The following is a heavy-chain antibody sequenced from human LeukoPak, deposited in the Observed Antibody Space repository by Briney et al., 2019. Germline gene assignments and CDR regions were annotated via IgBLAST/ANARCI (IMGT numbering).Heavy chain of an antibody. V-gene: IGHV1-69*05. CDR3: ARGSANLWFGELSINYYYYYYMDV. Sequence: SVKVSCKTSGGTFSNYTISWVRQAPGQGLEWMGGIIPIFGTANYAQKFQGRVTITRNTSISTAYMELSSLRSEDTAVYYCARGSANLWFGELSINYYYYYYMDVWGKGTTVTVSS. CDR2: IIPIFGTA. D-gene: IGHD3-10*01. CDR1: GGTFSNYT. J-gene: IGHJ6*03.